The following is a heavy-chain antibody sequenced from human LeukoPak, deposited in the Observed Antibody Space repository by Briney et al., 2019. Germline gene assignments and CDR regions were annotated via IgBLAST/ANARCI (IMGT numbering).Heavy chain of an antibody. V-gene: IGHV3-72*01. CDR3: TRVGHGDYFHS. J-gene: IGHJ4*02. Sequence: GGSLRLSCAASGFTFSDAYMDWVRQAPGKGLEWVGRVRNKPNGYTTDYAASVKGRFTIARDDSEKSMYMQMNSLKTEDTAVYYCTRVGHGDYFHSWCQGTLVTVSS. CDR1: GFTFSDAY. D-gene: IGHD4-17*01. CDR2: VRNKPNGYTT.